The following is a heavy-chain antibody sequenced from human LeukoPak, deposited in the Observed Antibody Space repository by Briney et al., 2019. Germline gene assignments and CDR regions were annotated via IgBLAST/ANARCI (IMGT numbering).Heavy chain of an antibody. CDR3: ARGRGPYIKQQLAT. J-gene: IGHJ4*02. CDR1: GGTFSSYA. V-gene: IGHV1-69*13. Sequence: SVKASCEASGGTFSSYAISWVRQAPGQGLEWMGGIIPIFGTANYAQKFQGRVTITADESTSTAYMELSSLRSEDTAVYYCARGRGPYIKQQLATWGQGTLVTVSS. CDR2: IIPIFGTA. D-gene: IGHD6-13*01.